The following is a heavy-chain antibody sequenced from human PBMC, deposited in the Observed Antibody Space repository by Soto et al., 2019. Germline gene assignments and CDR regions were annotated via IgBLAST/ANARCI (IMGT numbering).Heavy chain of an antibody. CDR1: GGTFSSYA. V-gene: IGHV1-69*01. D-gene: IGHD3-3*01. Sequence: QVQLVQSGAEVKKPGSSVKVSCKASGGTFSSYAISWVRQAPGQGLEWMGGIIPIFGTANYAQKFQGRVKITADDSTSTVYMELSRLSSEDTSVYYCASRLRFLEWLSDDYYYCMDVWGQGTTVTVS. J-gene: IGHJ6*02. CDR3: ASRLRFLEWLSDDYYYCMDV. CDR2: IIPIFGTA.